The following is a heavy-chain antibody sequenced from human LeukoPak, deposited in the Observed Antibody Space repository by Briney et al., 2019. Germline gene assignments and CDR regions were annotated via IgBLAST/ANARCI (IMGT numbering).Heavy chain of an antibody. Sequence: AETLSLTCTVSGGSISSYNWSWIRQPPGKGLEWIGYIYYSGSTNYNPSLKSRRTILVKESNKNFPLKLSSVTAADTAVYYCASNYYDSSGYYHDYWGQGTLVTVSS. CDR1: GGSISSYN. CDR2: IYYSGST. CDR3: ASNYYDSSGYYHDY. D-gene: IGHD3-22*01. V-gene: IGHV4-59*01. J-gene: IGHJ4*02.